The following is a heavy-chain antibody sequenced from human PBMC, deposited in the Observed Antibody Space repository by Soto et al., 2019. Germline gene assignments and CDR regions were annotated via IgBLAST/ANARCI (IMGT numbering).Heavy chain of an antibody. V-gene: IGHV4-59*01. CDR3: ARRYGDQFDY. D-gene: IGHD4-17*01. Sequence: QVQLQESGPGLVNPSETLSLTCTVSGGSISSYYWSWIRQPPGKGLEWIGYIYYSGSTNYNPSLKSRVTISVDTSRNQFSLKLSSVTAADTAVYYCARRYGDQFDYWGQGTLVTVSS. J-gene: IGHJ4*02. CDR2: IYYSGST. CDR1: GGSISSYY.